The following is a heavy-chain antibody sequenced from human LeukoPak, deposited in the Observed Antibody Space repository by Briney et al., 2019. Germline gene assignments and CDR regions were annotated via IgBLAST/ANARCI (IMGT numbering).Heavy chain of an antibody. CDR3: ARRLLTAAGTSFDY. V-gene: IGHV4-39*07. D-gene: IGHD6-13*01. CDR1: GGSISSGSYY. Sequence: PSETLSLTCTVSGGSISSGSYYWSWIRQPPGKGLEWIGEINHSGSTNYNPSLKSRVTISVDTSKNQFSLKLSSVTAADTAVYYCARRLLTAAGTSFDYWGQGTLVTVSS. J-gene: IGHJ4*02. CDR2: INHSGST.